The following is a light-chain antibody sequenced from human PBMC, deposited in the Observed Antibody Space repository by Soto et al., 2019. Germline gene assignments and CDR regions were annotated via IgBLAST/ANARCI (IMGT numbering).Light chain of an antibody. CDR1: SSNIGSNT. V-gene: IGLV1-44*01. Sequence: QSVLTQPPSASGTPGQRVTISCSGSSSNIGSNTVNGYQQLPGTAPKLMIYEVSNRPSGVSDRFSGSKSDNTASLSISGLQAADEGDYYCYSYTSSSTYVFGTGTKVTVL. J-gene: IGLJ1*01. CDR2: EVS. CDR3: YSYTSSSTYV.